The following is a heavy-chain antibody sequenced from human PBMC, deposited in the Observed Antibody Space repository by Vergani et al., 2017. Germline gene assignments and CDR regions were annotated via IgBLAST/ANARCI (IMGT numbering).Heavy chain of an antibody. V-gene: IGHV4-38-2*01. Sequence: QVQLQESGPGLVKPSETLSLTCAVSGYSISSGYYWGWIRQPPGKGLEWIGSIYHSGSTYYNPSLKRRVTISVDTSKNQFSLKLSSVTAADTAVYYCARQPAALDYWGQGTLVTVSS. D-gene: IGHD2-2*01. CDR3: ARQPAALDY. CDR2: IYHSGST. J-gene: IGHJ4*02. CDR1: GYSISSGYY.